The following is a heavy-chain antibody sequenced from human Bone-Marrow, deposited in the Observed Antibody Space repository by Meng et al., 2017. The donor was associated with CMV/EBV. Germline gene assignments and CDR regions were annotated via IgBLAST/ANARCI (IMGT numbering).Heavy chain of an antibody. Sequence: GGSLRLSCAASGFTFSSYSMNWVRQAPGKGLEWVSSISSSSSYIYYADSVKGRFTISRDNAKNSLYLQMNSLRAEDTAVYYCARGYDFWSGYYTYYYYGMDVWGQGTTVTVSS. V-gene: IGHV3-21*01. D-gene: IGHD3-3*01. CDR3: ARGYDFWSGYYTYYYYGMDV. CDR2: ISSSSSYI. CDR1: GFTFSSYS. J-gene: IGHJ6*01.